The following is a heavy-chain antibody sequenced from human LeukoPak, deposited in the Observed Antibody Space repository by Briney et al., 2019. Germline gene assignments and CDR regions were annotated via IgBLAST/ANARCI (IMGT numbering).Heavy chain of an antibody. CDR2: IYYSGST. Sequence: SETLSLTCTVSGGSISSYYWSWIRQPPGKGLEWIGYIYYSGSTNYNPSLKSRVTISVDTSKNQFSLKLSSVTAADTAVYYCARGRGYCTNGVYSDFDYWGQGTLVTVSS. D-gene: IGHD2-8*01. CDR3: ARGRGYCTNGVYSDFDY. J-gene: IGHJ4*02. CDR1: GGSISSYY. V-gene: IGHV4-59*12.